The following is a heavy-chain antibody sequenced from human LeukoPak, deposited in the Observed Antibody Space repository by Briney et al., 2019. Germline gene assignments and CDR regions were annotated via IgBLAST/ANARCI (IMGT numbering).Heavy chain of an antibody. Sequence: GGSLRLSCAASGFTFSSYWMSWVPQAPGKGLEWVANIKQDGSEKYYVDSVKGRFTISRDNAKNSLHLQMNSLRAEDTAVYYCARDSPTYYDSSGYNYWGQGTLVTVSS. J-gene: IGHJ4*02. V-gene: IGHV3-7*05. CDR2: IKQDGSEK. CDR1: GFTFSSYW. D-gene: IGHD3-22*01. CDR3: ARDSPTYYDSSGYNY.